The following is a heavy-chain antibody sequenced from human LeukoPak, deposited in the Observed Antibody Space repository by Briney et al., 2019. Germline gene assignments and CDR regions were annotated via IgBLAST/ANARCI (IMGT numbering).Heavy chain of an antibody. Sequence: GGSLRLSCAASGFTFSSYGMSWVRQAPGKGLEWVSAITSTGGSTYYSDSVKGRFTISRDNSKNTLYLQMNSLRAEDTAVYYCARGGSYLSAFDIWGQGTMVTVSS. J-gene: IGHJ3*02. CDR1: GFTFSSYG. CDR2: ITSTGGST. D-gene: IGHD1-26*01. CDR3: ARGGSYLSAFDI. V-gene: IGHV3-23*01.